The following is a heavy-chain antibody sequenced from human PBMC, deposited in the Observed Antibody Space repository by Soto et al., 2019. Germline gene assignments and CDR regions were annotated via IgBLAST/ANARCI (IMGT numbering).Heavy chain of an antibody. Sequence: GESLKISCNGSGYTFTDYWISWVRQMPWKGPEWMGRIDPSDSYTSNSPSFQGHVTISADTSINTAYMQWSSLKASDTAMYYCVRHRVGSYYYFDYWGQGTLVTVSS. D-gene: IGHD1-26*01. CDR1: GYTFTDYW. CDR3: VRHRVGSYYYFDY. CDR2: IDPSDSYT. J-gene: IGHJ4*02. V-gene: IGHV5-10-1*01.